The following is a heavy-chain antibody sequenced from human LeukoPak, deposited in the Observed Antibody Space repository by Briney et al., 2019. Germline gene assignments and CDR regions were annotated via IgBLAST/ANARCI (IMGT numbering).Heavy chain of an antibody. CDR1: GFTFSSYG. CDR2: ISYDGSNK. D-gene: IGHD3-10*01. J-gene: IGHJ6*02. CDR3: ARPGKFRGVISPYYGMDV. V-gene: IGHV3-30*03. Sequence: SGGSLRLSCAASGFTFSSYGMHWVRQAPGKGLEWVAVISYDGSNKYYADSVKGRFTISRDNSKNTLYLQMNSLRAEDTAVYYCARPGKFRGVISPYYGMDVWGQGTTVTVSS.